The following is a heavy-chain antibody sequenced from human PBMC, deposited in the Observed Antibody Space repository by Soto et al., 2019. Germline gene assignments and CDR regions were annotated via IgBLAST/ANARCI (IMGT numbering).Heavy chain of an antibody. J-gene: IGHJ5*02. V-gene: IGHV3-21*06. CDR1: GFSFSSHS. D-gene: IGHD6-19*01. CDR3: ARERGEYDSGWYIDR. Sequence: GGSLRLSCAASGFSFSSHSFNWVRQAPGQGLEWVAYISSRSSLILYADSERGRFVISRDNALNSLYMQMNRPRDEDTAIYYCARERGEYDSGWYIDRWGQGTPVTVSS. CDR2: ISSRSSLI.